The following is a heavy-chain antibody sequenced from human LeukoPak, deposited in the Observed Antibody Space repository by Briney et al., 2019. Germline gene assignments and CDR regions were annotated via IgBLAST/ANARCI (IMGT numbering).Heavy chain of an antibody. Sequence: ASVKVSCKVSGYTLTELSMHWVRQAPGKGLEWMGGFDPEDGETIYAQKFQGRVTMTEDTSTDTACMELSSLRSEDTAVYYCATSRIAVAGTVWFDPWGQGTLVTVSS. V-gene: IGHV1-24*01. D-gene: IGHD6-19*01. CDR1: GYTLTELS. J-gene: IGHJ5*02. CDR2: FDPEDGET. CDR3: ATSRIAVAGTVWFDP.